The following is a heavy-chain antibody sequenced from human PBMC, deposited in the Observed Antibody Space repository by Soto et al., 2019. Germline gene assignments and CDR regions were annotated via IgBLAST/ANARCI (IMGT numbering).Heavy chain of an antibody. J-gene: IGHJ4*02. V-gene: IGHV1-24*01. CDR2: FDPEDGET. CDR3: ATDGPGKQQPVRGFDY. Sequence: ASVKVSCKVSGYTLTELSMHWVRQARGKGLEWMGGFDPEDGETIYAQKFQGRVTMTEDTSTDTAYMELSSLGSEDTAVYYCATDGPGKQQPVRGFDYWGQGTLVTVSS. D-gene: IGHD6-13*01. CDR1: GYTLTELS.